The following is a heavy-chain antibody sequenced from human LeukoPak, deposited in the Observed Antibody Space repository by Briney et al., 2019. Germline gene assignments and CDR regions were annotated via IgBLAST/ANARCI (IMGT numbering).Heavy chain of an antibody. D-gene: IGHD2-21*02. CDR2: ADSTGT. V-gene: IGHV3-43*02. Sequence: GGSLRLSCAASGFTLYAYAVHWVRQAPRKGLEWVSRADSTGTYYADSVKGRFTISIDNNRSSLYLQMNSLTIEDTAFYYCAKDRWSSGSDSTGMEVWGQGTTVTVSS. J-gene: IGHJ6*02. CDR1: GFTLYAYA. CDR3: AKDRWSSGSDSTGMEV.